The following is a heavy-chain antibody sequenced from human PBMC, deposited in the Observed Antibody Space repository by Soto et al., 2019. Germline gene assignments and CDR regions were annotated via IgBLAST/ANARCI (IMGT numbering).Heavy chain of an antibody. CDR1: GYTFTSYA. J-gene: IGHJ4*02. CDR2: INAGNGNT. V-gene: IGHV1-3*01. CDR3: ARTGTTGFVFDY. Sequence: SVKVSCKASGYTFTSYAMHWVRQAPGQRLEWMGWINAGNGNTKYSQKFQGRVTITRDTSASTAYMELSSLRSEDTAVYYCARTGTTGFVFDYWGQGTLVTVSS. D-gene: IGHD1-1*01.